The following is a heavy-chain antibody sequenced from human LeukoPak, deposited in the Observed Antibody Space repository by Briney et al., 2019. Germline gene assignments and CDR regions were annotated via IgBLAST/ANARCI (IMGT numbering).Heavy chain of an antibody. J-gene: IGHJ6*03. Sequence: PSETLSLTCTDSGGSISSYYWSWIRQPPGKGLEWIGYIYYSGSTNYNPSLKSRVTISVDTSKNQFSLKLSSVTAADTAVYYCARSVGPGFDMDVWGKGTTVTVSS. CDR3: ARSVGPGFDMDV. CDR2: IYYSGST. D-gene: IGHD3-9*01. V-gene: IGHV4-59*01. CDR1: GGSISSYY.